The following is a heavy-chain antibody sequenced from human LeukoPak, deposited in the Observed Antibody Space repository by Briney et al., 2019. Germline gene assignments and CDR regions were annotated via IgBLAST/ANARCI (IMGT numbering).Heavy chain of an antibody. V-gene: IGHV4-39*01. CDR3: ARWSYWFDP. CDR1: GGCISSCSDY. CDR2: IYYSGST. J-gene: IGHJ5*02. Sequence: PSETLSLTCTVSGGCISSCSDYWLWIRQPPGKGLEWIGSIYYSGSTNYNPSLKSRVTISVDTSKNQFSLKLYSVTSADTAVYYCARWSYWFDPWGQGTLVTVSS.